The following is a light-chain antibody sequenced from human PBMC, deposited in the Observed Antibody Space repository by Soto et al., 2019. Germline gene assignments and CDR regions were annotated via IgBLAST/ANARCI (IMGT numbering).Light chain of an antibody. J-gene: IGKJ1*01. CDR3: QQRSTTWT. V-gene: IGKV3-11*01. CDR2: DAS. CDR1: QSVSSY. Sequence: EIVLTQSPATLSLSPGERATLSYRASQSVSSYLAWYQQKPGQAPRLLIYDASNRATGIPARFSGSGSGTDFTLTISSLEPEDFAVYYCQQRSTTWTFGQGTKVEIK.